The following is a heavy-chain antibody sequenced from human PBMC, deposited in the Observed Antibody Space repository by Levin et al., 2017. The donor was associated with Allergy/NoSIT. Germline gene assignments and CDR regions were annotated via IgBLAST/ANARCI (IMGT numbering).Heavy chain of an antibody. CDR2: IRSDGSNK. Sequence: PGGSLRLSCAASGFTFSSSAMHWVRQAPGKGLEWVAVIRSDGSNKDYTDSVKGRFTISRDNSKNTMYMQMNNLRAEDTAVYYCAQDNPAATAFDFWGQGTMVTVSS. V-gene: IGHV3-30*02. CDR3: AQDNPAATAFDF. J-gene: IGHJ3*01. CDR1: GFTFSSSA. D-gene: IGHD2-15*01.